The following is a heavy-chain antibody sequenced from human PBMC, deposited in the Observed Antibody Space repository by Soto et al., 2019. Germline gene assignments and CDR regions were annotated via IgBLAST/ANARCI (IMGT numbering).Heavy chain of an antibody. V-gene: IGHV1-69*06. CDR2: IIPIFGTA. D-gene: IGHD1-1*01. CDR1: GGTFSSYA. CDR3: ARNDWDFYYGMDV. J-gene: IGHJ6*02. Sequence: SVKVSCKASGGTFSSYAISWVRQAPGQGLEWMGGIIPIFGTANYAQKFQGRVTITADKSTSTAYMELSSLRSEDTAVYYCARNDWDFYYGMDVWGQGTTVTRLL.